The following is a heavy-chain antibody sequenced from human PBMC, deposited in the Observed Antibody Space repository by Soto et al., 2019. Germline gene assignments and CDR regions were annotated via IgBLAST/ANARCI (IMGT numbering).Heavy chain of an antibody. D-gene: IGHD4-4*01. CDR2: IKRDGSTT. V-gene: IGHV3-74*01. J-gene: IGHJ6*03. CDR3: TREGSNYGDYYYYYYMDV. Sequence: GGSLRLSCAASGFTFRDYWMHWVRQAPGKGLEWVSRIKRDGSTTNYVSVKGRFTISRDDSKSIAYLQMNSLKTEDTAVYYCTREGSNYGDYYYYYYMDVWGKGTTVTVSS. CDR1: GFTFRDYW.